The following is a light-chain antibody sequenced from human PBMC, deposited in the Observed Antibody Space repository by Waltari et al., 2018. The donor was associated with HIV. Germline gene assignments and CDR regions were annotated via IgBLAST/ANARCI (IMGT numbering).Light chain of an antibody. CDR3: SSYAGINPVI. Sequence: QSALTQPPSASGSLGQSVTISCTGSSSDVGRYDYVSWYQQHPAKAPKLLIVEVNKRPSGVPDRFSCSKSGNTASLTLSGLQAEDDAEYSCSSYAGINPVIFGGGTTLTVL. J-gene: IGLJ2*01. CDR1: SSDVGRYDY. V-gene: IGLV2-8*01. CDR2: EVN.